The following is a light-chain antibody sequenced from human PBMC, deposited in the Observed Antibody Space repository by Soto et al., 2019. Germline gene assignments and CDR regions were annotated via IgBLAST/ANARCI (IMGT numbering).Light chain of an antibody. CDR3: QQYNNWPPMYT. CDR1: QSVSSN. V-gene: IGKV3-15*01. CDR2: GAS. J-gene: IGKJ2*01. Sequence: EIVMTQAPATLSKSPGERATLSCRASQSVSSNLAWYQQKPGQAPRLLIYGASTRATGIPARFSGSGSGTEFTLTISSLQSEDFAVYYCQQYNNWPPMYTFGQGTKVDIK.